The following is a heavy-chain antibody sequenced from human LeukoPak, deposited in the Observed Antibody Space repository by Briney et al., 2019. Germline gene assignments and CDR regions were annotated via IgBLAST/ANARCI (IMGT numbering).Heavy chain of an antibody. CDR3: ATRSTGSYSDY. V-gene: IGHV4-39*01. Sequence: SETLSLTCTVSGGSIRSSSLYWGWIRQSPGKGLEWIGTIHYSGTTSYNPSLKSRVTMSLETSNNQFSLKLTSVTAADTGVYFCATRSTGSYSDYWGQGTLVTVSS. D-gene: IGHD1-26*01. CDR1: GGSIRSSSLY. J-gene: IGHJ4*02. CDR2: IHYSGTT.